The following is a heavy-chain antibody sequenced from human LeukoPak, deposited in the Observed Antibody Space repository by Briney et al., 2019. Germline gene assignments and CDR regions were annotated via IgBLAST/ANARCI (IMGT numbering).Heavy chain of an antibody. D-gene: IGHD3-3*01. CDR3: ATHILEWLPNWFDP. V-gene: IGHV3-7*01. CDR1: GFTFSSYW. Sequence: GGSLRLSCAASGFTFSSYWMSWVRQAPGKGLEWVANIKQDGSEKYYVDSVKRRFTISRDNAKNSLYLQMNSLRAEDTAVYYCATHILEWLPNWFDPWGQGTLVTVSS. CDR2: IKQDGSEK. J-gene: IGHJ5*02.